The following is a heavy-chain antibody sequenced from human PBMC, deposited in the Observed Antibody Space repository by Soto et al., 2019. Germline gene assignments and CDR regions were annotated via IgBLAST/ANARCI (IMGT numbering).Heavy chain of an antibody. Sequence: QVQLVQSGAEVKNPGASVKVSCKASGYTFTRYGIGWARQAPGQGLEWMGWINTYNGNTNYAQNVQGRVTLTTDTSTSTAYMELRSLRSNDTATYYCAMVDVYLTPTPQDVWGQATTVIVSS. CDR1: GYTFTRYG. J-gene: IGHJ6*02. D-gene: IGHD2-8*01. CDR2: INTYNGNT. CDR3: AMVDVYLTPTPQDV. V-gene: IGHV1-18*01.